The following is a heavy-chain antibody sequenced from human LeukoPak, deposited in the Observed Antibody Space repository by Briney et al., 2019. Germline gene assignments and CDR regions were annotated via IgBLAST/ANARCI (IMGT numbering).Heavy chain of an antibody. CDR3: ARGGYSYDDSGYDFSNLE. V-gene: IGHV1-69*05. D-gene: IGHD5-12*01. J-gene: IGHJ4*02. Sequence: GASVKVSCKASGGTFSSYAISWVRQAPGQGLEWMGGIIPIFGTANYAQKFQGRVTITTDESTSTAYMELSSLRSEDTAVYYCARGGYSYDDSGYDFSNLEWGQGTLVTVSS. CDR1: GGTFSSYA. CDR2: IIPIFGTA.